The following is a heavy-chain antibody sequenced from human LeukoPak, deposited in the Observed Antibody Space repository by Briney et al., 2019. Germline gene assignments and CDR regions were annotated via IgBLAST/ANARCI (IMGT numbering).Heavy chain of an antibody. V-gene: IGHV3-23*01. Sequence: AGGSLRLSCAASGFTFSSYAMDWVGQAPGKGLEWVSAISGGGGSTYYADSVKGRFTISRDNARNSLYLQMDSLRAEDTAVYYCARDRSVDGTVWGQGTLVTVSS. D-gene: IGHD6-19*01. CDR2: ISGGGGST. CDR1: GFTFSSYA. J-gene: IGHJ4*02. CDR3: ARDRSVDGTV.